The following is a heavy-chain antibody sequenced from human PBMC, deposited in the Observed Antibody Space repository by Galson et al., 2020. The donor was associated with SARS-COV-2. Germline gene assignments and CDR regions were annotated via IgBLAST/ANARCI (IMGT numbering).Heavy chain of an antibody. CDR1: GGTFSSYA. CDR2: LIPILGIA. V-gene: IGHV1-69*10. Sequence: SVTVSCKASGGTFSSYAISWVRQAPGQGLEWMGGLIPILGIANYAQKFQGRVTITADKSTSTAYMELSSLRSEDTAVYYCARSDFWSGYYTQYYFDYWGQGTLVTVSS. CDR3: ARSDFWSGYYTQYYFDY. J-gene: IGHJ4*02. D-gene: IGHD3-3*01.